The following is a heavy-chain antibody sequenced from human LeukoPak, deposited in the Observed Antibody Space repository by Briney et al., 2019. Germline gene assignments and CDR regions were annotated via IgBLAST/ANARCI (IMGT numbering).Heavy chain of an antibody. CDR3: ARAAGAVLRDLEWTPGGTFDI. D-gene: IGHD3-3*01. V-gene: IGHV3-74*01. CDR1: GFTMSSNW. J-gene: IGHJ3*02. CDR2: ISSDGRNT. Sequence: PGGSLRLSCVVSGFTMSSNWMHWVRQAPGKGLVWVSRISSDGRNTDYGDSVKGRFTISRDNAKNTLFLYMNSLRVEDTALYYCARAAGAVLRDLEWTPGGTFDIWGQGTMVTVSA.